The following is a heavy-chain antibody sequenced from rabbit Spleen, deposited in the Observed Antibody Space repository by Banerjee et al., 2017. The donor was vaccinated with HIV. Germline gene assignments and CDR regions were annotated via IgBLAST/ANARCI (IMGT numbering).Heavy chain of an antibody. Sequence: QQLKETGGGLVQPGGSLTLSCKASGFDFSSYGVSWVRQAPGKGLEWIGYIDPVFGITYYANWVNGRFTISSHNAQNTLFLQLNSLTAADTATYFCARGPPYAGYAGYGYVYLNLWGPGTLVTVS. V-gene: IGHV1S7*01. CDR3: ARGPPYAGYAGYGYVYLNL. J-gene: IGHJ4*01. CDR2: IDPVFGIT. D-gene: IGHD6-1*01. CDR1: GFDFSSYG.